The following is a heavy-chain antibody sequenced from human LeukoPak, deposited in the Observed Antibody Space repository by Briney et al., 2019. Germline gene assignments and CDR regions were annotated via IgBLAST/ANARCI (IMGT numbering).Heavy chain of an antibody. CDR2: INHSGST. D-gene: IGHD6-19*01. J-gene: IGHJ4*02. CDR3: ARGVRGSGWYGSLFGY. V-gene: IGHV4-34*01. Sequence: SETLSLTCAVYGGSFSGYYWSWIRQPPGKGLEWIGVINHSGSTNYNPSLKSRVTISVDTSKNQFSLKLSSVTAADTAVYYCARGVRGSGWYGSLFGYWGQGTLVTVSS. CDR1: GGSFSGYY.